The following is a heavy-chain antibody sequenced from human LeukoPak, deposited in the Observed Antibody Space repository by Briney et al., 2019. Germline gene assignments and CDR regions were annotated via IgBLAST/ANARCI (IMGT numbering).Heavy chain of an antibody. Sequence: GSSVKVSCKASGGTFSSYAISWVRQAPGQGLEWMGGIIPIFGTANYAQKFQGRVTITADESMSTAYMELSSLRSEDTAVYYCARPYSSGRAYYYYYMDVWGKGTTVTVSS. J-gene: IGHJ6*03. CDR3: ARPYSSGRAYYYYYMDV. V-gene: IGHV1-69*01. D-gene: IGHD6-19*01. CDR1: GGTFSSYA. CDR2: IIPIFGTA.